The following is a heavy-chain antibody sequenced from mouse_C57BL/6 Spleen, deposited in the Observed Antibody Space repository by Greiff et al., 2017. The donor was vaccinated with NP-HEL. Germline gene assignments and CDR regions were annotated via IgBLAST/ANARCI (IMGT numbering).Heavy chain of an antibody. D-gene: IGHD2-1*01. CDR3: ARINGIPYYFDY. CDR2: IYPGDGDT. J-gene: IGHJ2*01. Sequence: QVQLKQSGAELVKPGASVKISCKASGYAFSSYWMNWVKQRPGKGLEWIGQIYPGDGDTNYNGKFKGKATLTADKSSSTAYMQLSSLTSEDSAVYFCARINGIPYYFDYWGQGTTLTVSS. V-gene: IGHV1-80*01. CDR1: GYAFSSYW.